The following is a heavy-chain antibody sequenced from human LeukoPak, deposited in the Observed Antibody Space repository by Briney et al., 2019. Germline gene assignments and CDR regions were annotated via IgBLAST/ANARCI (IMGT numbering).Heavy chain of an antibody. CDR2: ISSSSSYI. V-gene: IGHV3-21*01. Sequence: GGSLRLSCAASGFTFSSYSMNWVRQAPGKGLEWVSSISSSSSYIYYADSVKGRFTISRDNAKNSLYLQMNSLRAEDTAVYYCARATGGDILTLKLWDYWGQGTLVTVSS. CDR3: ARATGGDILTLKLWDY. J-gene: IGHJ4*02. D-gene: IGHD3-9*01. CDR1: GFTFSSYS.